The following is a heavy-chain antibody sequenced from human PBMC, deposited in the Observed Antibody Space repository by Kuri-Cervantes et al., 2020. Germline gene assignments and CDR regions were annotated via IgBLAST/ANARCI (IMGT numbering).Heavy chain of an antibody. V-gene: IGHV4-34*01. CDR2: INHSGST. CDR3: ARGRVVPAAMAGYMDV. J-gene: IGHJ6*03. D-gene: IGHD2-2*01. Sequence: SETLSLTCAVYGGSFSGYYWNWIRQPPGKGLEWIGEINHSGSTNYNPSLKSRVTISVDTSKNQFSLKLSSVTAADTAVYYCARGRVVPAAMAGYMDVWGKGTTVTVSS. CDR1: GGSFSGYY.